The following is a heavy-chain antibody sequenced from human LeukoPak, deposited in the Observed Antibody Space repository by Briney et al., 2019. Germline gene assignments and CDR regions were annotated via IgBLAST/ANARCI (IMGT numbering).Heavy chain of an antibody. Sequence: ASVKVSCKASGYTFTGYYMHWVRQAPGLGLEWMGMANPTSGRTNYAQKFRGRVTMTRDTSTSTVYMELTSLRSEDTAVYYCAREPTSGSCYFDYWGLGTLVTVSS. CDR2: ANPTSGRT. CDR3: AREPTSGSCYFDY. D-gene: IGHD1-26*01. CDR1: GYTFTGYY. V-gene: IGHV1-46*01. J-gene: IGHJ4*02.